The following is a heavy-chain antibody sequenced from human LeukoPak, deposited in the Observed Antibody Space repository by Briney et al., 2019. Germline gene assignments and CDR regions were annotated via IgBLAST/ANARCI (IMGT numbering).Heavy chain of an antibody. D-gene: IGHD5/OR15-5a*01. V-gene: IGHV1-46*04. CDR2: IKPSGNGK. CDR1: GYTLTISNNY. CDR3: ANDLPTRYGSTSY. Sequence: ASVTVSYKASGYTLTISNNYIHWVRQAPGQGLEWMGLIKPSGNGKVYAQRQEGRVTMSRDAKTSTVYMELSRLRADDTAVYYCANDLPTRYGSTSYWGQGTLVTVAS. J-gene: IGHJ4*02.